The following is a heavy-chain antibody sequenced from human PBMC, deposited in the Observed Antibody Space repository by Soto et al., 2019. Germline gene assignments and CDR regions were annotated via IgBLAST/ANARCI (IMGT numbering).Heavy chain of an antibody. D-gene: IGHD4-17*01. CDR1: GFTFSSYW. V-gene: IGHV3-74*01. J-gene: IGHJ4*02. CDR3: ARVTYGDLRDYFDY. Sequence: GGSLRLSCAASGFTFSSYWMHWVRQAPGKGLVWVSRINSDGSSTSYADSVKGRFTISRDNAKNTLYLQMNSLRAEDTAVYYCARVTYGDLRDYFDYWGQGTLVTVSS. CDR2: INSDGSST.